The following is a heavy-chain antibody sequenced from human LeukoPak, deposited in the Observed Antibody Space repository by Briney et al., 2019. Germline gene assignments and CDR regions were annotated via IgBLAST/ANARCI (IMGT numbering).Heavy chain of an antibody. V-gene: IGHV4-59*01. CDR3: AREGTRSGWGDIFDY. D-gene: IGHD6-19*01. Sequence: SETLSLTCTVSGGSISNYYWSWIRQSPGKGLEWIGYVYYSGSTTYNPSLKSRVAISVHTSKNQFSLRLNSVTAADTAVYYCAREGTRSGWGDIFDYWGQGTLVTVSS. CDR1: GGSISNYY. J-gene: IGHJ4*02. CDR2: VYYSGST.